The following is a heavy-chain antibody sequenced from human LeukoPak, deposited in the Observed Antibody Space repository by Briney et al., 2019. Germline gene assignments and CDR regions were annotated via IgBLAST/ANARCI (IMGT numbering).Heavy chain of an antibody. J-gene: IGHJ2*01. CDR2: IYYSGST. Sequence: SQTLSLTCTVSGGSISSGGYYRSWIRQHPGKGLEWIGYIYYSGSTYYNPSLKSRVTISVDTSKNQFSLKLSSVTAADTAVYYCARDLVGATTSYFDLWGRGTLVTVSS. V-gene: IGHV4-31*03. CDR3: ARDLVGATTSYFDL. D-gene: IGHD1-26*01. CDR1: GGSISSGGYY.